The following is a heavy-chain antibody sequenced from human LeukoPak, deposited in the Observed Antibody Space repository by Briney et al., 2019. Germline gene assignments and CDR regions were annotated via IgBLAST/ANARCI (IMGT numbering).Heavy chain of an antibody. J-gene: IGHJ4*02. CDR2: ISSSSDTI. CDR1: GFTISTYP. Sequence: GGSLRLSCAASGFTISTYPMNWVRQAPGKGLEWVSYISSSSDTIYYAESVKGRFTISRDNAKNSLYLQMDSLGAEDTAVYYCATHGYSELRYFDWSTNEWGQGTLVTVSS. V-gene: IGHV3-48*01. D-gene: IGHD3-9*01. CDR3: ATHGYSELRYFDWSTNE.